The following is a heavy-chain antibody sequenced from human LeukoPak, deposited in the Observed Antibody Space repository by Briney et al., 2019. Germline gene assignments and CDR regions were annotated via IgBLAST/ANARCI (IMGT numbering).Heavy chain of an antibody. CDR3: AKVGGLAYYGSGSYSDY. J-gene: IGHJ4*02. D-gene: IGHD3-10*01. Sequence: GGSLRLSCAASGFTFSSYGMHWVRQAPGKGLEWVAFIRYDGSNKYYADSVKGRFTISRDNSKNTLYLQMNSLRAEDTAVYYCAKVGGLAYYGSGSYSDYWGQGTLVTVSS. CDR2: IRYDGSNK. V-gene: IGHV3-30*02. CDR1: GFTFSSYG.